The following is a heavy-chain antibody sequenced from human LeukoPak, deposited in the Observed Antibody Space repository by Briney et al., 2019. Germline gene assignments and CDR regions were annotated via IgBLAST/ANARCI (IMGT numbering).Heavy chain of an antibody. CDR1: GFTFSSYS. V-gene: IGHV3-23*01. D-gene: IGHD3-3*01. CDR3: AKDEKNQYYDFWSGYYKDYYYMDV. CDR2: ISGSGGST. J-gene: IGHJ6*03. Sequence: PGGSLRLSCAASGFTFSSYSMNWVRQAPGKGLEWVSAISGSGGSTYYADSVKGRFTISRDNSKNTLYLQMNSLRAEDTAVYYCAKDEKNQYYDFWSGYYKDYYYMDVWGKGTTVTVSS.